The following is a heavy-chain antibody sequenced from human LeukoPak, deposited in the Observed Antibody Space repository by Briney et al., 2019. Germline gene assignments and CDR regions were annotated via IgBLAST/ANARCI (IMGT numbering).Heavy chain of an antibody. J-gene: IGHJ3*02. V-gene: IGHV3-53*01. CDR1: GFTVSSNY. Sequence: GGSLRLSCAASGFTVSSNYMSWVRQAPGKGLEWVSVIYTSGGTYYADSVKGRFTISRDNVENTPFLQMNSLRVEDTDVYYCARDTGSKTPGTIVGATGDAFDIWGQGTMVTVSS. D-gene: IGHD1-26*01. CDR2: IYTSGGT. CDR3: ARDTGSKTPGTIVGATGDAFDI.